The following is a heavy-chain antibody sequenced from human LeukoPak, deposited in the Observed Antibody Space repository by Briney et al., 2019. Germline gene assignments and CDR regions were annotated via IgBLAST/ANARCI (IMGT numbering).Heavy chain of an antibody. CDR1: GGTFSSYA. Sequence: SVKVSCKASGGTFSSYAISWVRQAPGQGLERMGGIIPIFGTANYAQKFQGRVTITADESTSTAYMELSSLRSEDTAVYYCARASPSRDIVVVPAAEARSYYYYYMDVWGKGTTVTISS. D-gene: IGHD2-2*01. J-gene: IGHJ6*03. CDR3: ARASPSRDIVVVPAAEARSYYYYYMDV. V-gene: IGHV1-69*13. CDR2: IIPIFGTA.